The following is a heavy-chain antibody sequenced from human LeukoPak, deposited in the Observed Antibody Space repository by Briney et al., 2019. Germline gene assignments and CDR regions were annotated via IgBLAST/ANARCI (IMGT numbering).Heavy chain of an antibody. J-gene: IGHJ3*02. CDR1: GFTFSSYS. Sequence: GGSLRLSCAASGFTFSSYSMNWVRQAPGKGLEWVSSISSSSNYIYYADSVKGRITISRDNAKNSLYLQMHSLRAEDTSVYYCARAGVNYDSSGYFPDDAFDIWGQGTMVTVSS. V-gene: IGHV3-21*01. D-gene: IGHD3-22*01. CDR3: ARAGVNYDSSGYFPDDAFDI. CDR2: ISSSSNYI.